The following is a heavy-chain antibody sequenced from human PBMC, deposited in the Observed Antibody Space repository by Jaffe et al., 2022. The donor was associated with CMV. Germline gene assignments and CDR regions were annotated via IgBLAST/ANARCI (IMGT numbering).Heavy chain of an antibody. V-gene: IGHV3-9*01. CDR1: GFTFDDYA. CDR3: AKDMIGDTAMGD. D-gene: IGHD5-18*01. Sequence: EVQLVESGGGLVQPGRSLRLSCAASGFTFDDYAMHWVRQAPGKGLEWVSGISWNSGSIGYADSVKGRFTISRDNAKNSLYLQMNSLRAEDTALYYCAKDMIGDTAMGDWGQGTLVTVSS. CDR2: ISWNSGSI. J-gene: IGHJ4*02.